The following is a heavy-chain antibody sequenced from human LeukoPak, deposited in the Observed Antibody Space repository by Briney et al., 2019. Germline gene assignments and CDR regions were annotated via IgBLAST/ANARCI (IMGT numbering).Heavy chain of an antibody. CDR1: GFTFDDYA. J-gene: IGHJ4*02. Sequence: PGRSLRLSCAASGFTFDDYAMHWVRQAPGKGLERVSGISWNSGSIGYADSVKGRFTISRDNAKNSLYLQMNSLRAEDTALYYCAKELSSGSYYGEFDYWGQGTLVTVSS. CDR2: ISWNSGSI. D-gene: IGHD3-10*01. CDR3: AKELSSGSYYGEFDY. V-gene: IGHV3-9*01.